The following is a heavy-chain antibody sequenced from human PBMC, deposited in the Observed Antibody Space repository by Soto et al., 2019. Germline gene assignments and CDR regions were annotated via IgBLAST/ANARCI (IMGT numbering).Heavy chain of an antibody. Sequence: PSETLSLTCTVSGGSVSSGSYYWSWIRQPPGKGLEWIGYIYYSGSTNYNPSLKSRVTISVDTSKNQFSLKLSSVTAADTAVYYCARDHGPLGATRRWFEPWGQGTLVTVSS. D-gene: IGHD1-26*01. CDR2: IYYSGST. J-gene: IGHJ5*02. CDR1: GGSVSSGSYY. V-gene: IGHV4-61*01. CDR3: ARDHGPLGATRRWFEP.